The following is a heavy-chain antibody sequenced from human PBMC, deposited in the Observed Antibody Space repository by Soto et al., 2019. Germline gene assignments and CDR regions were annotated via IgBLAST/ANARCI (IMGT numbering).Heavy chain of an antibody. CDR3: AKSAPMDAGDKYYYDF. CDR2: IIPFFGTA. D-gene: IGHD4-17*01. V-gene: IGHV1-69*13. CDR1: GGTFSTFG. J-gene: IGHJ4*02. Sequence: ASVKVSCKVSGGTFSTFGISWVRQAPGQGLEWMGGIIPFFGTARYSQKFEDRITITADESANTVYMDLRSLTSEDTAIYYCAKSAPMDAGDKYYYDFWGQGALVTVSS.